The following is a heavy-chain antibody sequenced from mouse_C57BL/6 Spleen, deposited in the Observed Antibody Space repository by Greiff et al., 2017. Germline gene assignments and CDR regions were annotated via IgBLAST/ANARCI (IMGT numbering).Heavy chain of an antibody. CDR1: GFNIKDYY. CDR2: IDPEDGET. CDR3: ARSPLMTTVVEDY. V-gene: IGHV14-2*01. Sequence: EVQLQQSGAELVKPGASVKLSCTASGFNIKDYYMHWVKQRTEQGLAWIGRIDPEDGETKYAPKFQGQATITADPSSNTAYLQLSSLTSEDTAVYYCARSPLMTTVVEDYWGQGTTLTVSS. D-gene: IGHD1-1*01. J-gene: IGHJ2*01.